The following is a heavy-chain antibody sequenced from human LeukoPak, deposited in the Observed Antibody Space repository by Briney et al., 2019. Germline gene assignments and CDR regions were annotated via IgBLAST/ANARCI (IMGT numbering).Heavy chain of an antibody. D-gene: IGHD4-17*01. CDR2: IYHSGST. V-gene: IGHV4-38-2*01. Sequence: SETLSLTCAVSGYSISSGYYWGWIRQPPGKGLEWIGSIYHSGSTYYNPSLKSRVTISVDTSKNQFSLRLSSVTAADTAVYYCARGKTDDYGDRYFDYWGQGTLATVSS. J-gene: IGHJ4*02. CDR3: ARGKTDDYGDRYFDY. CDR1: GYSISSGYY.